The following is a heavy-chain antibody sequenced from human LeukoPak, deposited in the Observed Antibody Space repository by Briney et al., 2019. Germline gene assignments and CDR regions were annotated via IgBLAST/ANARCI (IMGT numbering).Heavy chain of an antibody. CDR3: ARDGGSSGWYDYFDY. CDR1: GGSISSFY. V-gene: IGHV4-59*12. J-gene: IGHJ4*02. CDR2: VFYTGDT. Sequence: PSETLSLTCAVSGGSISSFYWSWIRQPPGKGLEWIGYVFYTGDTNSNPSLKSRVTMSLDTSKNQLSLRLTSVTAADTAVYYCARDGGSSGWYDYFDYWGQGTLVTVSS. D-gene: IGHD6-19*01.